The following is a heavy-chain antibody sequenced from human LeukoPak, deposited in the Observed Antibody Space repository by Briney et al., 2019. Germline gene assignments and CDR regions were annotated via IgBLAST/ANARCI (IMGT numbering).Heavy chain of an antibody. V-gene: IGHV3-30*18. CDR3: AKVSFKWLTAREDLYYMDV. D-gene: IGHD3-22*01. Sequence: GGSLRLSCAASGFTFSDYGMRWVRQAPGKGLEWVAVISYDGSNKYYADSVKGRFTISRDNSKNTLYLQMNSLRAEDTAVYYSAKVSFKWLTAREDLYYMDVWGKGTTVTVSS. CDR1: GFTFSDYG. CDR2: ISYDGSNK. J-gene: IGHJ6*03.